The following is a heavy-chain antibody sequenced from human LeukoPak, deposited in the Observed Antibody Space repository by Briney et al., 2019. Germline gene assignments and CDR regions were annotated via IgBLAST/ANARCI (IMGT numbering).Heavy chain of an antibody. CDR2: IYHSGST. CDR3: ARQVYSGTHYFDY. J-gene: IGHJ4*02. Sequence: PPGTLSLTCAVSGGSISSSNWWSWVRQPPGKGLEWIGEIYHSGSTNYNPSLKSRVTISVDTSKNQFSLRLSSVTAADTAVYYCARQVYSGTHYFDYWGQGTLVTVSS. D-gene: IGHD1-26*01. CDR1: GGSISSSNW. V-gene: IGHV4-4*03.